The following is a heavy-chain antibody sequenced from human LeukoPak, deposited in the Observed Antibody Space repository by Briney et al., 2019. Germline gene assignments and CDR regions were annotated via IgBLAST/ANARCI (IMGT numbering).Heavy chain of an antibody. CDR2: MNPNSGNT. D-gene: IGHD3-3*01. CDR1: GYTFTSYD. CDR3: ARVPQYYDFWSGYYTNYYYGMDV. V-gene: IGHV1-8*01. Sequence: ASVKVSCKASGYTFTSYDINWARQAPGQGLEWMGWMNPNSGNTGYAQKFQGRVTMTRNTSISTAYMELSSLRSEDTAVYYCARVPQYYDFWSGYYTNYYYGMDVWGQGTTVTVSS. J-gene: IGHJ6*02.